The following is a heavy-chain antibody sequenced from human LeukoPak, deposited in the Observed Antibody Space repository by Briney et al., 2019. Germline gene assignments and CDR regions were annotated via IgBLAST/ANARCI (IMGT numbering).Heavy chain of an antibody. CDR3: ARGGYSGGWDYFDY. Sequence: PSETLSLTCTVSGGSISNYYWSWIRQPPGKRLEWIGYISYIGSTYYNPSLKSRVTMSADTSKIQFSLRLSSVTAADTAVYYCARGGYSGGWDYFDYWGQGTLVTVSS. D-gene: IGHD6-19*01. CDR2: ISYIGST. V-gene: IGHV4-59*01. J-gene: IGHJ4*02. CDR1: GGSISNYY.